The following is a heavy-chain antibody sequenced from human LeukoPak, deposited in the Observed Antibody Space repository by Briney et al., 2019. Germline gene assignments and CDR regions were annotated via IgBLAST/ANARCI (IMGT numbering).Heavy chain of an antibody. CDR2: IHYSGST. CDR3: ARTTEGGYTYDYFYYYYMDV. Sequence: SETLSLTCTVSGGSVSGYYWSWIRQPPGKGLQWIGYIHYSGSTNYNPSLKSRLTISVDTSKNQFSLKLTSVTAADTAVYYCARTTEGGYTYDYFYYYYMDVWGKGTTVTISS. J-gene: IGHJ6*03. D-gene: IGHD5-18*01. V-gene: IGHV4-59*02. CDR1: GGSVSGYY.